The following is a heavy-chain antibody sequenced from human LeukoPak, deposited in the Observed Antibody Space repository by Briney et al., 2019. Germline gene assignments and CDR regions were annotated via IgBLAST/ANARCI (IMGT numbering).Heavy chain of an antibody. CDR3: ARLSGSYLDY. D-gene: IGHD1-26*01. J-gene: IGHJ4*02. CDR1: GFTFSNYA. CDR2: ISGSGAGT. V-gene: IGHV3-23*01. Sequence: GGSLRLSCTASGFTFSNYALAWVRQAPGKGLEWVSGISGSGAGTYYADSVKGRFTISRDNAKNSLYLQMNSLRAEDTAVFYCARLSGSYLDYWGQGTLVTVSS.